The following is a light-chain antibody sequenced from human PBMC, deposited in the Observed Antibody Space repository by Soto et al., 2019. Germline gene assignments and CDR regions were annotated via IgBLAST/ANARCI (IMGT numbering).Light chain of an antibody. CDR2: AAS. CDR1: QGISNY. Sequence: DIQMTQSPSSLSASVGDRVTITCRASQGISNYLAWYQQQPGKVPKLLISAASTLQSGVPSRFSGSGSGTYFTLTISSLQPEDVAIYYCQKYNSAPRTFGQGTKVEIK. V-gene: IGKV1-27*01. CDR3: QKYNSAPRT. J-gene: IGKJ1*01.